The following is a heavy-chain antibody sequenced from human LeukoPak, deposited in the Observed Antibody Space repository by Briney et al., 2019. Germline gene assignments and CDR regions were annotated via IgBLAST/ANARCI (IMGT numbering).Heavy chain of an antibody. D-gene: IGHD3-16*01. J-gene: IGHJ4*02. CDR3: TTERAYY. Sequence: GGSLRLSCAASGFTFSDAWMSWVRQAPGKGLDWVGRIKRKTDGETKDYSAPVKGRFTISRDDSKTTLYLQMNSLKTEDTGVYYCTTERAYYWGQGTLVTVSS. CDR1: GFTFSDAW. CDR2: IKRKTDGETK. V-gene: IGHV3-15*01.